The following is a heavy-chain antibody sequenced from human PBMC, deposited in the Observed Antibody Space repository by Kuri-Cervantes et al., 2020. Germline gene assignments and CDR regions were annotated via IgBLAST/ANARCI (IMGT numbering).Heavy chain of an antibody. CDR1: GFTFSSYS. Sequence: GESLKISCAASGFTFSSYSMNWVRQAPGKGLEWVSSISSSSSYIYYADSVKGRFTISRGNAKNSLYLQMNSLRAEDTAVYYCARDWSPVINDFWSGKKVYGMDVWGQGTTVTVSS. D-gene: IGHD3-3*01. J-gene: IGHJ6*02. CDR3: ARDWSPVINDFWSGKKVYGMDV. CDR2: ISSSSSYI. V-gene: IGHV3-21*01.